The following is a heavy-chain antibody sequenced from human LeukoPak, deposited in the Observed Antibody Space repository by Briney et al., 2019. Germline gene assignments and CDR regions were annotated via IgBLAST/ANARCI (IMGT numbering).Heavy chain of an antibody. Sequence: ASETLSLTCTVSGGSISSYYWSWIRQPPGKGLEWIGYIYYSGSTNYNLSLKSRVTISVDTSKNQFSLKLSSVTAADTAVYCCARGLFHSYYYGSGSYSKGFDYWGQGTLVTVSS. CDR1: GGSISSYY. CDR2: IYYSGST. D-gene: IGHD3-10*01. CDR3: ARGLFHSYYYGSGSYSKGFDY. J-gene: IGHJ4*02. V-gene: IGHV4-59*01.